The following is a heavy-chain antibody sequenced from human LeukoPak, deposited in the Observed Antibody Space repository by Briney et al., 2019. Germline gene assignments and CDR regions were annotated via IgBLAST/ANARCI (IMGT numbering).Heavy chain of an antibody. CDR2: IYGGGNI. V-gene: IGHV3-53*01. J-gene: IGHJ4*02. CDR3: ARGAGYNYPYYFDY. Sequence: GGSLRLSCAASGFTVSSNYMNWVRQAPGKGLEWVSVIYGGGNIYYADSVKGRFTISRDNSKNTLCLQMNSLRAEDTAVYYCARGAGYNYPYYFDYWGQGTLVTVSS. CDR1: GFTVSSNY. D-gene: IGHD5-24*01.